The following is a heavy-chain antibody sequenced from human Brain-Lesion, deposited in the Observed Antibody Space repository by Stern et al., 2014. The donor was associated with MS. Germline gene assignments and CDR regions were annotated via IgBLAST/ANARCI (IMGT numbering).Heavy chain of an antibody. V-gene: IGHV1-69*06. CDR1: GDTFSSYA. CDR2: ITPVFGTT. CDR3: ARGGGLVGYFDY. J-gene: IGHJ4*02. D-gene: IGHD1-26*01. Sequence: QLVQSGAEVKKPGSSVKVSCKASGDTFSSYAINWVRQVPGQGLEWMGGITPVFGTTNYAQKFQGRVTITADKSTNTAYMELMTLRSEDTAVYYCARGGGLVGYFDYWGQGTLVSVSS.